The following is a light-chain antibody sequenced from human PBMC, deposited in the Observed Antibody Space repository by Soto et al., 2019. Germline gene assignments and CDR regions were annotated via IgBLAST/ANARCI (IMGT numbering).Light chain of an antibody. CDR1: SSNIGAGYD. CDR3: QSFDSGLTVV. V-gene: IGLV1-40*01. CDR2: GNN. J-gene: IGLJ2*01. Sequence: QSVLTQPPSVSGAPGQRVTISCTGSSSNIGAGYDVHWYQQLPGTAPKLLIYGNNNRPSGVPDRFSGSKSGTSASLAITGLQAEDEGDCYCQSFDSGLTVVFGGGTKLTVL.